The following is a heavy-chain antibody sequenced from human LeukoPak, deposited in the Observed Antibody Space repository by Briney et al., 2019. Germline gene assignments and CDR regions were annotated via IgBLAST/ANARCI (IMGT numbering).Heavy chain of an antibody. Sequence: SQTLSLTCTVSGGSISSGSYYWGWIRQPAGEGLEWIGRIYTSGSTNYHPALKSRVTISVDTSKSQFSLKLSSVTAADTAVYYCARALPDWFDPWGQGTLVTVPS. CDR3: ARALPDWFDP. V-gene: IGHV4-61*02. CDR2: IYTSGST. CDR1: GGSISSGSYY. J-gene: IGHJ5*02.